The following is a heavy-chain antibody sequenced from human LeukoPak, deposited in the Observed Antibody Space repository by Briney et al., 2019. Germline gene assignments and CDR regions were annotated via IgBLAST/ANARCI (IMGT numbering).Heavy chain of an antibody. CDR1: GSNFASYW. Sequence: GESLKISCQDYGSNFASYWIGWVRQLPRKGLEWMGIIYPGDSDTRYSPSFQGQVTISADKSISTAYLQWTSLKASDTAMYYCARHETGSYLRPPGDYWGQGTLVTVSS. V-gene: IGHV5-51*01. D-gene: IGHD1-26*01. J-gene: IGHJ4*02. CDR3: ARHETGSYLRPPGDY. CDR2: IYPGDSDT.